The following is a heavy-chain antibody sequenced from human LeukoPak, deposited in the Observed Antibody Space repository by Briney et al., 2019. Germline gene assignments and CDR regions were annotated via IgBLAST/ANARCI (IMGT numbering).Heavy chain of an antibody. D-gene: IGHD3-22*01. CDR2: INHSGST. CDR3: AMIKEG. V-gene: IGHV4-34*01. J-gene: IGHJ4*02. CDR1: GGSFSDYY. Sequence: PSETLSLTCAVYGGSFSDYYWSWIRQPPGTGLEWLGEINHSGSTNYNPSLKSRVTISVDTSKNQFSLKLSSVTAADTAVYYCAMIKEGWGQGTLVTVSS.